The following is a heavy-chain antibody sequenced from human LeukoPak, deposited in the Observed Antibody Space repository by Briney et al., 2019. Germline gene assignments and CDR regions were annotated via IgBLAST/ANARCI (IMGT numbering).Heavy chain of an antibody. CDR1: DYSVTAGYY. CDR3: TREQAGTIVDD. J-gene: IGHJ4*02. V-gene: IGHV4-38-2*02. Sequence: SETLSLTCAVSDYSVTAGYYWGLIRQSPGKGLEWIGSVSYRGTTYHNPSLKSRIIISLDTSENQFSLSLTSVTAADTATYYCTREQAGTIVDDWGQGTRVTVSS. D-gene: IGHD1-1*01. CDR2: VSYRGTT.